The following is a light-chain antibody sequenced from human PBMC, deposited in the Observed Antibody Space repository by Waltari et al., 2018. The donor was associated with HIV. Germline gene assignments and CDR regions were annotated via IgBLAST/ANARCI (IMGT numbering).Light chain of an antibody. V-gene: IGKV1-39*01. CDR1: QTISSS. CDR2: AAS. Sequence: DIQMTQSPSSLSASVGDRVTITCRASQTISSSLNWYQQKPGKAPKLLIYAASSLQGGVPSRFSGSGSGTDFTLTISSLQPEDFATYYCQQSYNTPRTFGQGTKVEIK. CDR3: QQSYNTPRT. J-gene: IGKJ1*01.